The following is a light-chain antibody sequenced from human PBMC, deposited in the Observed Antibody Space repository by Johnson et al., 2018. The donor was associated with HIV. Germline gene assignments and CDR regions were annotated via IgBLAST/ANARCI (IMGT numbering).Light chain of an antibody. CDR3: GTWDSSLSAGLDV. V-gene: IGLV1-51*01. CDR1: SSNIDNDY. CDR2: DNN. J-gene: IGLJ1*01. Sequence: QSVLTQPPSVSAAPGQKVTISCSGASSNIDNDYVSWYQQIPGTAPKLLIYDNNKRPSGIPDRFSGSKSGSSATLAITGLQTGDEADYYCGTWDSSLSAGLDVFGTGTKVTGL.